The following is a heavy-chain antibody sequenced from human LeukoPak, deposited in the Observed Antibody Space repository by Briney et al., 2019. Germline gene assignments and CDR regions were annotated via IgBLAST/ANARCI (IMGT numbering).Heavy chain of an antibody. J-gene: IGHJ4*02. D-gene: IGHD4-17*01. CDR1: GYTFTGYY. CDR3: ARGVLLRYGDYDDY. CDR2: INPNSGGT. V-gene: IGHV1-2*02. Sequence: ASVKVSCKASGYTFTGYYMHWVRQAPGQGLEWMGWINPNSGGTNYAQKFQGRVTMTRDTSISTAYMELSRLRSDDTAVYYCARGVLLRYGDYDDYWGQGTLVTVSS.